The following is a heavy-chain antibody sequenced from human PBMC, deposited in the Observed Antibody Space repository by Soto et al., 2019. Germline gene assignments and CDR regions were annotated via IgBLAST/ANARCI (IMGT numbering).Heavy chain of an antibody. CDR2: IIPIFGTA. V-gene: IGHV1-69*13. Sequence: ASVKVSCKASGGTFSSYAISWVRQAPGQGLEWMGGIIPIFGTANYAQKFQGRVTITADESTSTAYMELSSLRSEDTAVYYCARAGYCSSTSCYDDEYYYYYGMDVWGQGTTVTVSS. CDR3: ARAGYCSSTSCYDDEYYYYYGMDV. D-gene: IGHD2-2*01. CDR1: GGTFSSYA. J-gene: IGHJ6*02.